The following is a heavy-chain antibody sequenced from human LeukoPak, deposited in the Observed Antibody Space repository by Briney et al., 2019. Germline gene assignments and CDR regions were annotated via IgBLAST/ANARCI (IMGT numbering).Heavy chain of an antibody. J-gene: IGHJ4*02. Sequence: GGSLRLSCAASGFTFSSYWMHWVRQAPGKGLVWVSRINSDGSSTSYADSVKGRSTISRDNAKNTLYLQMNSLRAEDTAVYYCAPLDFEYSGYDSLKYWGQGTLVTVSS. CDR2: INSDGSST. CDR1: GFTFSSYW. CDR3: APLDFEYSGYDSLKY. V-gene: IGHV3-74*01. D-gene: IGHD5-12*01.